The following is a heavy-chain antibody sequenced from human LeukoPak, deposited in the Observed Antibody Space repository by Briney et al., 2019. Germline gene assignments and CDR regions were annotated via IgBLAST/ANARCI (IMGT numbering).Heavy chain of an antibody. CDR1: GFTFSSYA. D-gene: IGHD3-10*01. CDR2: ISGSGGST. V-gene: IGHV3-23*01. Sequence: GGSLRLSCAASGFTFSSYAMSWVRQGPGKGLEGVSAISGSGGSTYYADSVKGRFTISRDNSKNTLYLQMNSLRAEDTAVYYCAKFWYYYGSGTQGGAFDIWGQGTMVTVSS. J-gene: IGHJ3*02. CDR3: AKFWYYYGSGTQGGAFDI.